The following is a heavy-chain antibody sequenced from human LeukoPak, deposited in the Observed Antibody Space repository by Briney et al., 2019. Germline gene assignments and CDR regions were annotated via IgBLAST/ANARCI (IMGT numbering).Heavy chain of an antibody. CDR2: ISGSGGNT. D-gene: IGHD1-1*01. J-gene: IGHJ6*03. V-gene: IGHV3-23*01. Sequence: PGGSLRLSCAASGFTFSSYAMSWVRQAPGKGLEWVSAISGSGGNTYYADSVKGRFTISRDNSKNPLYLQMNSLRAEDTAVYYRAKDGYDYYYYYMDVWGKGTTVTVSS. CDR3: AKDGYDYYYYYMDV. CDR1: GFTFSSYA.